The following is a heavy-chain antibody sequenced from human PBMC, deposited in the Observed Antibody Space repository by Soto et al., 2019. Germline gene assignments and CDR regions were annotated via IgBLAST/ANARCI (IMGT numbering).Heavy chain of an antibody. CDR1: GFTFKTHA. J-gene: IGHJ6*02. D-gene: IGHD1-26*01. Sequence: ESGGGVVQPGTSLRLSCAASGFTFKTHAMHWVRQAPGKGLEWMAVIAYDGNEKFYADSVKGRFTISRDNSKNALYLQINTLRNEDTAVYYCGKDVGDYVPYYYGVYVWGQGTTVTVSS. CDR2: IAYDGNEK. CDR3: GKDVGDYVPYYYGVYV. V-gene: IGHV3-30*18.